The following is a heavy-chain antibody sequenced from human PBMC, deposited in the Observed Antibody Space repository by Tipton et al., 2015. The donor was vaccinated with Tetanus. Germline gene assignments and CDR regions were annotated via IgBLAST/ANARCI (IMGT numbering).Heavy chain of an antibody. J-gene: IGHJ4*02. D-gene: IGHD3-9*01. CDR2: IYYSGST. CDR1: GGSVSSGNYF. V-gene: IGHV4-61*01. Sequence: TLSLTCTVSGGSVSSGNYFWSWIRQPPGKGLEWIGYIYYSGSTNYNPSFKSRVTISVDTSKNQFSLKLSSVTAADTAVYYCASLAKYYDILTGFLPQYYFDYWGQGTLVTVSS. CDR3: ASLAKYYDILTGFLPQYYFDY.